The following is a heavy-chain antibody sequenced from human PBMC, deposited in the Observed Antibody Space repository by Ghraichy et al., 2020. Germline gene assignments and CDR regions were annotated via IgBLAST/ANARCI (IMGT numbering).Heavy chain of an antibody. V-gene: IGHV4-38-2*01. CDR1: GYSISSGYY. D-gene: IGHD4-17*01. Sequence: SETLSLTCAVSGYSISSGYYWGWIRQPPGKGLEWIGNIYHSGTTYYNPSLRSRVTISVDTSKNQFSLKLTSVTAADTAVYYCARTDDYGDTWGQGTLVTVSS. CDR2: IYHSGTT. CDR3: ARTDDYGDT. J-gene: IGHJ4*02.